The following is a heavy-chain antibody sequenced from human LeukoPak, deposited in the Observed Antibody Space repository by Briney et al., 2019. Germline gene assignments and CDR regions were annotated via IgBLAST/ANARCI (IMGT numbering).Heavy chain of an antibody. D-gene: IGHD1-14*01. CDR3: AREILGGFNPGAY. Sequence: PSETLSLTCTVSLDSTASNFWSWVRQPPGKGLEWIGEIHRSGSPNYNPSLQSRVTISIDGSRNQIALELSSVTAADTAVYYCAREILGGFNPGAYWGQGTLVTVSS. V-gene: IGHV4-4*02. CDR1: LDSTASNF. J-gene: IGHJ4*02. CDR2: IHRSGSP.